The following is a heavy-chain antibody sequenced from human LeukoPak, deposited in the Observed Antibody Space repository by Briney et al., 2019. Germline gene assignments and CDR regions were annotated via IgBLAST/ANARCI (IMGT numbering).Heavy chain of an antibody. V-gene: IGHV3-7*01. D-gene: IGHD2-21*02. J-gene: IGHJ6*02. CDR2: IKQDGSEK. CDR3: ARDRVVVVTGGMDV. CDR1: GFTFSSYW. Sequence: PGGSLRLSCAASGFTFSSYWMSWVRQAPGKGLEWVANIKQDGSEKYYVDSLKGRFTISRDNAKNSLFLQMNSLRAEDTAVYYCARDRVVVVTGGMDVWGQGTTVTVSS.